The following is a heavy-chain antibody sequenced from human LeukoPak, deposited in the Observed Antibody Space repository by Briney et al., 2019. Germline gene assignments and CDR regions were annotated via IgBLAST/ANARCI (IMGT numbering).Heavy chain of an antibody. CDR1: GFTFSSYS. V-gene: IGHV3-48*01. D-gene: IGHD2-2*01. CDR2: ISSSSSTI. Sequence: GGSLRLSSAASGFTFSSYSMNWGRQAPGKGLEWVSNISSSSSTIYYADSVKGRFTISRDNAKNSLYLQMNSLRAEDTAVYYCARDSDCSSTSCYVDYYYGMDVWGQGTTVTVSS. CDR3: ARDSDCSSTSCYVDYYYGMDV. J-gene: IGHJ6*02.